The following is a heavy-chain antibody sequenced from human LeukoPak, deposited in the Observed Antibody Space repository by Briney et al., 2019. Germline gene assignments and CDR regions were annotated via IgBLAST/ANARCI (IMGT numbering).Heavy chain of an antibody. CDR1: GFTFDDYA. J-gene: IGHJ4*02. D-gene: IGHD6-13*01. Sequence: PGRSLRLSCAASGFTFDDYAMHWVRQAPGKGLEWVSGISWNSGSIGYADSVKGRFTISRDNAKNSLYLQMNSLRAGDTALYYCAKQKQQLVNFDYWGQGTLVTVSS. CDR3: AKQKQQLVNFDY. CDR2: ISWNSGSI. V-gene: IGHV3-9*01.